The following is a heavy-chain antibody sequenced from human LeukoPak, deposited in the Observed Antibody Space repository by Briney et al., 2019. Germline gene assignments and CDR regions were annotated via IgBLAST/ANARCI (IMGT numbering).Heavy chain of an antibody. Sequence: ASVKVSCKASGYTFTGYYMHWVRQAPGQGLEWMGWINPNSGGTNYAQKFQGRVTMTRDTSISTAYMELSRLRSDDTAVYYCARDTRAYCGGDCYPLNFDYWGQGTLVTVSS. J-gene: IGHJ4*02. D-gene: IGHD2-21*02. CDR1: GYTFTGYY. CDR2: INPNSGGT. CDR3: ARDTRAYCGGDCYPLNFDY. V-gene: IGHV1-2*02.